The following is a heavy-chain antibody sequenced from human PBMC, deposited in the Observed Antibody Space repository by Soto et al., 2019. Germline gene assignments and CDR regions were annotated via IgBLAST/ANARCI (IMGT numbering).Heavy chain of an antibody. CDR3: ARTNYYDSSGYYLGYFDY. CDR1: GYTFTGYY. V-gene: IGHV1-2*04. J-gene: IGHJ4*02. D-gene: IGHD3-22*01. CDR2: INPNSGGT. Sequence: ASVKVSCKASGYTFTGYYMHWVRQAPGRGLEWMGWINPNSGGTNYAQKFQGWVTMTRDTSISTAYMELSRLRSDDTAVYYCARTNYYDSSGYYLGYFDYWGQGTLVTVSS.